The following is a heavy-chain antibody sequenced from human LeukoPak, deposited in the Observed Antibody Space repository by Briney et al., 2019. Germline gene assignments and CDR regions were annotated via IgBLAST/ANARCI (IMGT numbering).Heavy chain of an antibody. CDR3: ARAAVKYSTNWFDP. Sequence: PSETLSLTCTVSGGSISSYYWSWIRQPPGKGLEWIGYIYYSGSTNYNPSLKSRVTISVDTSKNQFSLKLSSVTAADTAVYYCARAAVKYSTNWFDPWGQGTLVTVSS. CDR1: GGSISSYY. J-gene: IGHJ5*02. CDR2: IYYSGST. V-gene: IGHV4-59*01. D-gene: IGHD6-6*01.